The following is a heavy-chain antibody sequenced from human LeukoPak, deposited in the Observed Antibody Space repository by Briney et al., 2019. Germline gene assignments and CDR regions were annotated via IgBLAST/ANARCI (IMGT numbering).Heavy chain of an antibody. V-gene: IGHV1-24*01. D-gene: IGHD2-2*01. CDR3: ATVPNIVVVPAARV. Sequence: GASVKVSCKVSGDTLTELSMHWVRQAPGKGLEWMGGFDPEDGETIYAQKFQGRVTMTEDTSTDTAYMELSSLRSEDTAVYYCATVPNIVVVPAARVWGQGTPVTVSS. J-gene: IGHJ4*02. CDR2: FDPEDGET. CDR1: GDTLTELS.